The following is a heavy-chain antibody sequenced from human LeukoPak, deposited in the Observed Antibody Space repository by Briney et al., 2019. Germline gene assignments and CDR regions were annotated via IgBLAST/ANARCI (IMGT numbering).Heavy chain of an antibody. J-gene: IGHJ4*02. Sequence: GGSLRLSCAASGFTFSNFGMTWVRQAPGKGLEWVAFIRYDVTNKYYADSVKGRFTISRDNSKNTLYIQMNSLRAEDTAVYYCARGGYYNILTGFRATILGFDYWGQGTLVTVSS. CDR2: IRYDVTNK. D-gene: IGHD3-9*01. CDR3: ARGGYYNILTGFRATILGFDY. CDR1: GFTFSNFG. V-gene: IGHV3-30*02.